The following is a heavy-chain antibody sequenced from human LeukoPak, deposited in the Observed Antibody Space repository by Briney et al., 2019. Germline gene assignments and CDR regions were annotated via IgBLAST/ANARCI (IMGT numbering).Heavy chain of an antibody. CDR1: GYTFTNYD. CDR2: MNPNRGNT. D-gene: IGHD5-12*01. CDR3: ARGYSGFAPYYFDY. Sequence: ASVKVSCKASGYTFTNYDINWVRQATGQGLEWMGWMNPNRGNTGYAQKFQGRATITRNTSISTAYMELISLRSEDTAVYYCARGYSGFAPYYFDYWGQGTLVTVSS. V-gene: IGHV1-8*03. J-gene: IGHJ4*02.